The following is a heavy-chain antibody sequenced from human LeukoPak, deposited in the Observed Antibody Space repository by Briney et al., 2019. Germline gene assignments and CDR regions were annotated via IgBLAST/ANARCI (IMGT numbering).Heavy chain of an antibody. CDR2: ISGSGGST. D-gene: IGHD3-10*01. CDR3: AKALWFGELYY. J-gene: IGHJ4*02. V-gene: IGHV3-23*01. CDR1: GFTFSSHA. Sequence: GGSLRLSCAASGFTFSSHAMSWVRQAPGKGLEWVSAISGSGGSTYYADSVKGRFTISRDNSKNTLYLQMNSLRAEDTAVYYCAKALWFGELYYWGQGTLVTVSS.